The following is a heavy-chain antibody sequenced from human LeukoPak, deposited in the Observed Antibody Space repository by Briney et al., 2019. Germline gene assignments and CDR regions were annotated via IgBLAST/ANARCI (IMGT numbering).Heavy chain of an antibody. J-gene: IGHJ4*02. CDR2: INPSGGST. CDR3: AIGRDSSGSLWYYFDY. Sequence: ASVKVSCKASGYTFTSYYMHWVRQAPGQGLEWMGIINPSGGSTSYAQKFQGRVTITTDESTSTAYMELSSLRSEDTAVYYCAIGRDSSGSLWYYFDYWGQGTLVTVSS. CDR1: GYTFTSYY. V-gene: IGHV1-46*01. D-gene: IGHD3-22*01.